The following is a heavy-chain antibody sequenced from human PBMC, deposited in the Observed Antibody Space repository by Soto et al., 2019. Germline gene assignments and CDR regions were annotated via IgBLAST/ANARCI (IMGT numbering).Heavy chain of an antibody. CDR1: GYTLSDYY. CDR2: YNPNSGDT. CDR3: AREGGGIAAAGAGNDAFDI. Sequence: QAQLVQSGAEVKKPGASVKVSCKASGYTLSDYYMQWVRQAPGQGPEWMGWYNPNSGDTNYAQKFQGRVTMTRDTSIATAYMELSSLKSDDTAVYYCAREGGGIAAAGAGNDAFDIWGQGTMVTVSS. D-gene: IGHD6-13*01. J-gene: IGHJ3*02. V-gene: IGHV1-2*02.